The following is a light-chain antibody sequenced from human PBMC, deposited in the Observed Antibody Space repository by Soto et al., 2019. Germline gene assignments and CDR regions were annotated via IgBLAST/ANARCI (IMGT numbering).Light chain of an antibody. V-gene: IGLV2-11*01. Sequence: QSVLTQPRSVSGSPGQSVTISCTGTSSDFGDYSYVSWYQQHPGKAPELMIYDVSKRPSGVPDRFSGSKSGNTASLTISGLQAEDEADYYCCSYAGGDTFVVGTGTKLTVL. J-gene: IGLJ1*01. CDR2: DVS. CDR1: SSDFGDYSY. CDR3: CSYAGGDTFV.